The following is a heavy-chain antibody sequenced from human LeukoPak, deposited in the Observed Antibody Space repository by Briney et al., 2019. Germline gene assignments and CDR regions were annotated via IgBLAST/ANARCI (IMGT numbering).Heavy chain of an antibody. CDR1: GFIFSTET. CDR2: INSSSAAK. CDR3: AREGAFGALNS. J-gene: IGHJ4*02. Sequence: GGFLRLSCAVSGFIFSTETMTWVRQAPGKGLEWLSYINSSSAAKHYAESVKGRFTISRDNAKNSLYLQVNSLRAEDTAMYYCAREGAFGALNSWGQGTLIIVSS. V-gene: IGHV3-48*01. D-gene: IGHD3-10*01.